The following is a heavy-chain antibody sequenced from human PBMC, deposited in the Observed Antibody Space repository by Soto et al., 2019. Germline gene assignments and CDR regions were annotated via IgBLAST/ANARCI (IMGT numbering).Heavy chain of an antibody. J-gene: IGHJ4*02. D-gene: IGHD2-21*02. CDR2: ISSSSSYI. CDR3: ARDQCGDCYSDY. Sequence: PGGSLRLSCAASGFTFSSYSMNWVRQAPGKGLEWVSSISSSSSYIYYADSVKGRFTISRDNAKNSLYLQMNSLRAEDTAVYYCARDQCGDCYSDYWGQGTMVTVSS. V-gene: IGHV3-21*01. CDR1: GFTFSSYS.